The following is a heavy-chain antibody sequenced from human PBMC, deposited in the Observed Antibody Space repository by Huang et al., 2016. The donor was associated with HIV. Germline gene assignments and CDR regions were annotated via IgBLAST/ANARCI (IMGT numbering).Heavy chain of an antibody. CDR3: ARERMMSWLDDHDAFDI. V-gene: IGHV4-34*01. Sequence: QVQLQQWGAGLLKPSETLSLTCAVYGGSFSCYYWSWIRQSPGKGLGWIGEINHSGSTNHNPSLKSRLTISVDTSKNQFSLKLRSVTAAYTAVYYCARERMMSWLDDHDAFDIWGQGTMVTVSS. CDR2: INHSGST. J-gene: IGHJ3*02. D-gene: IGHD1-1*01. CDR1: GGSFSCYY.